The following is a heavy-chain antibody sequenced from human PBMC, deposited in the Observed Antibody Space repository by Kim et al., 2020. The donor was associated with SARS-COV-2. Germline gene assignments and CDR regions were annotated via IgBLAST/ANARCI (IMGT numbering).Heavy chain of an antibody. Sequence: SETLSLTCTVSGGSISSYYWSWIRQPPGKGLEWIGYIYYSGSTNYNPSLKSRVTISVDTSKNQFSLKLSSVTAADTAVYYCARGDYDSSGYPNRGWFDPWGQGTLVTVSS. CDR3: ARGDYDSSGYPNRGWFDP. V-gene: IGHV4-59*13. CDR1: GGSISSYY. CDR2: IYYSGST. J-gene: IGHJ5*02. D-gene: IGHD3-22*01.